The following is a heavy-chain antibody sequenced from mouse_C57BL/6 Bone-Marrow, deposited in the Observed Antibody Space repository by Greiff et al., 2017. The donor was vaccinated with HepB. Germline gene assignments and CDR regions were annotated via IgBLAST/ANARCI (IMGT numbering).Heavy chain of an antibody. CDR2: IDPENGDT. CDR3: TTRGGRGFAY. J-gene: IGHJ3*01. V-gene: IGHV14-4*01. CDR1: GFNIKDDY. Sequence: VQLQQSGAELVRPGASVKLSCTASGFNIKDDYMHWVKQRPEQGLEWIGWIDPENGDTEYASKFQGKATITADTSSNTAYLQLSRLTAEDTAVYYCTTRGGRGFAYWGQGTLVTVSA.